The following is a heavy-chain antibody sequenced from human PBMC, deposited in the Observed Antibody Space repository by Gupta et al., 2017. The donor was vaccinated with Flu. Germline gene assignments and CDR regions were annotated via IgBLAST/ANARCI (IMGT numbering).Heavy chain of an antibody. CDR3: ASDPDTPHLRLCDY. CDR2: ISDSSRTI. J-gene: IGHJ4*02. D-gene: IGHD5-18*01. V-gene: IGHV3-48*01. Sequence: EVQLVESGGGLVQPGGSLRLSCAASGFTFSSYSMNWVRQAPGKGLEWLSYISDSSRTIYYADSVKGRFTISRDNDKNSLFLHMNRLRAEDTAVYYCASDPDTPHLRLCDYWGQGTLVTVSS. CDR1: GFTFSSYS.